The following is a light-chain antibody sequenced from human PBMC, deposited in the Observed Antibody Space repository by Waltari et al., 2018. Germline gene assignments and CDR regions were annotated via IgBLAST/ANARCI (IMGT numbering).Light chain of an antibody. Sequence: QSALTQPPSASGSPGQSVAISCTGTSRDVGGHTDVSWYQQHPGKAPKVLMYEVSKRPSGVPDRFSGSKSGNTASLTVSGLQADDEADYYCSSYAGGNNLVFGGGTKLTVL. CDR2: EVS. CDR1: SRDVGGHTD. J-gene: IGLJ3*02. V-gene: IGLV2-8*01. CDR3: SSYAGGNNLV.